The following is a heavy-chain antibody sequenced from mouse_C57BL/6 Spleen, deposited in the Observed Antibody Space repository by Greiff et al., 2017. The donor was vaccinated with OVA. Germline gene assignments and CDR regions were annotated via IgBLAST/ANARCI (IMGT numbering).Heavy chain of an antibody. Sequence: VQLQQSGPELVKPGDSVKISRKASGYSFTGYFMNWVMQSHGKSLEWIGRINPYNGDTFYNQKFKGKATLTVDKSSSTAHMELRSLTSEDSAVYYCARGNDYDPPYAMDYWGQGTSVTVSS. V-gene: IGHV1-20*01. CDR2: INPYNGDT. CDR3: ARGNDYDPPYAMDY. D-gene: IGHD2-4*01. J-gene: IGHJ4*01. CDR1: GYSFTGYF.